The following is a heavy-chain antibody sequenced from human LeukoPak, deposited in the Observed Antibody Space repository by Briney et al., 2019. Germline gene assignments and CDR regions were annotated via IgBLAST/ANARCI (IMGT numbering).Heavy chain of an antibody. CDR3: ARDKGNEYSSSLGY. V-gene: IGHV4-39*02. Sequence: PSETLSLTCTVSGGSISSSSYYWGWIRQPPGKGLEWIGSIYYSGSTYYNPSLKSRVTISVDTSKNQFSLKLSSVTAADTAVYYCARDKGNEYSSSLGYWGQGTLVTVSS. J-gene: IGHJ4*02. D-gene: IGHD6-6*01. CDR1: GGSISSSSYY. CDR2: IYYSGST.